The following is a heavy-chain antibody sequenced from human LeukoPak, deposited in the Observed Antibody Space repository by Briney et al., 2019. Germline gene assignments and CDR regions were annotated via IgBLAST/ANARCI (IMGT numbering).Heavy chain of an antibody. J-gene: IGHJ4*02. CDR3: ATYDSSGYYVGFENYFDY. V-gene: IGHV3-74*01. Sequence: HPGGSLRLSCAASGFTFSSHWMHWVRQAPGKGLVWVSRISENRYTTNYADSVKGRFTISRDNSKNTLYLQMNSLRAEDTAVYYCATYDSSGYYVGFENYFDYWGQGTLVTVSS. CDR1: GFTFSSHW. CDR2: ISENRYTT. D-gene: IGHD3-22*01.